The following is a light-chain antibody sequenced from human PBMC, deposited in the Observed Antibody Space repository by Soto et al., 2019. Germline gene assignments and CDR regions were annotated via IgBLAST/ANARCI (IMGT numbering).Light chain of an antibody. J-gene: IGLJ1*01. Sequence: QSVLTPPPSVSGGPGQRVTISCTGSSSNIGAGYDVHWYQQLPGTAHKLLIYGNSNRPSWVPDRFSGSKSVTSASLAITGLQAEDEADYYCQSYDRSLSGYVFGTGTKVTVL. CDR2: GNS. V-gene: IGLV1-40*01. CDR1: SSNIGAGYD. CDR3: QSYDRSLSGYV.